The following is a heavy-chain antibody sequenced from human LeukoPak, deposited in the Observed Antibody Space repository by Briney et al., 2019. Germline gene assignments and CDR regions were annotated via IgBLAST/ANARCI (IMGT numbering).Heavy chain of an antibody. Sequence: KPSETLSLTCTVSGGSISSGSYYWSWTRQPAGKGLEWIGRIYTSGSTNYNPSLKSRVTISVDTSKNQFSLKLSSVTAADTAVYYCARGSEAGRGYSYGYVYYYYMDVWGKGTTVTISS. CDR3: ARGSEAGRGYSYGYVYYYYMDV. V-gene: IGHV4-61*02. CDR1: GGSISSGSYY. J-gene: IGHJ6*03. CDR2: IYTSGST. D-gene: IGHD5-18*01.